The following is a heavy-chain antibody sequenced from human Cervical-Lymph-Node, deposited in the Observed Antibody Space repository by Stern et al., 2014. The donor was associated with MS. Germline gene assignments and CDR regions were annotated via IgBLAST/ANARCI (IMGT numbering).Heavy chain of an antibody. Sequence: EVQLEESGAEVKKPGESLKISCKGSGYSFTSYWIGWVRQMPGKGLEWMGIIYPGDSDTRYSPSFQGQVTISADKSISTAYLQWSSLKASDTAMYYCASSYGDYPTLDYYYGMDVWGQGTTVTVSS. CDR1: GYSFTSYW. J-gene: IGHJ6*02. CDR2: IYPGDSDT. CDR3: ASSYGDYPTLDYYYGMDV. D-gene: IGHD4-17*01. V-gene: IGHV5-51*03.